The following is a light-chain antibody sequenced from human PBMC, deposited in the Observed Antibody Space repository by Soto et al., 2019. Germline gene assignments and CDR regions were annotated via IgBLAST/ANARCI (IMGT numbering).Light chain of an antibody. V-gene: IGKV1-8*01. CDR2: AAS. J-gene: IGKJ4*01. CDR3: QQYYSFET. CDR1: QGISSY. Sequence: AIRMTQSPSSLSASTGDRVTITCRASQGISSYLAWYQQKPGKAPMLLIYAASTLQSGVPSRFSGSGSGTDFTLTISCLQSEDFATYYCQQYYSFETFGGGTKVEIK.